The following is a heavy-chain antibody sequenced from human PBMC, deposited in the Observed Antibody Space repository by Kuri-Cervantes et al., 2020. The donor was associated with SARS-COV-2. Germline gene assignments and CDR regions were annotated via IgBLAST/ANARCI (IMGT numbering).Heavy chain of an antibody. CDR3: ATSGTSTDHYFDY. J-gene: IGHJ4*02. D-gene: IGHD1-14*01. CDR2: INPNSGDT. CDR1: GYTFTGYY. V-gene: IGHV1-2*04. Sequence: ASVKVSCKASGYTFTGYYMHWVRQAPGQGLEWMVWINPNSGDTNYAQNFQGWVTMTRDTSISTAYMELSRLRSDDTAVYYCATSGTSTDHYFDYWGQGTLVTVSS.